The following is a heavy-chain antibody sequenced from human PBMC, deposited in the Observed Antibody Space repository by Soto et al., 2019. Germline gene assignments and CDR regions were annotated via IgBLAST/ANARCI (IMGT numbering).Heavy chain of an antibody. J-gene: IGHJ4*02. Sequence: WGSLRLSCAASGFTFSSYGIHFFRHAPFKWLEWVAVISYDGSNKYYADSVKGRFTISRDNSKNTLYLQMNSLRAEDTAVYYCAKIMESGGFSVGFDYWGQGTLVTVSS. CDR3: AKIMESGGFSVGFDY. D-gene: IGHD6-19*01. CDR1: GFTFSSYG. CDR2: ISYDGSNK. V-gene: IGHV3-30*18.